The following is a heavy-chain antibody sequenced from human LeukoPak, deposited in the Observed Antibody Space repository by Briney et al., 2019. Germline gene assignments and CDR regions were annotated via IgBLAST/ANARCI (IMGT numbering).Heavy chain of an antibody. D-gene: IGHD2-2*02. V-gene: IGHV3-74*01. CDR1: GFTFSDYY. J-gene: IGHJ4*02. CDR2: INGDGSST. CDR3: ARGTALQDY. Sequence: GGSLRLSCAASGFTFSDYYMSWIRQAPGKGLVWVSDINGDGSSTHYADSVRGRFTISRDNAQSTLYLQMNSLRAEDTAVYYCARGTALQDYWGQGTLVTVSS.